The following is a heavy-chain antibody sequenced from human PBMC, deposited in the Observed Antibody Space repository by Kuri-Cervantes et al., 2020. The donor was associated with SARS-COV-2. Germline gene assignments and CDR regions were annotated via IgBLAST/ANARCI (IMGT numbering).Heavy chain of an antibody. CDR3: ATESSSWYGGSFDY. V-gene: IGHV3-74*01. Sequence: GESLKISCAASGFTFSSYWMHWVRQAPGKGLVWVSRINSDGSSTSYADSVKGRFTISRDNAKNTLYLQMNSLRAEDTAVYYCATESSSWYGGSFDYWGQGTLVTVSS. CDR1: GFTFSSYW. CDR2: INSDGSST. J-gene: IGHJ4*02. D-gene: IGHD6-13*01.